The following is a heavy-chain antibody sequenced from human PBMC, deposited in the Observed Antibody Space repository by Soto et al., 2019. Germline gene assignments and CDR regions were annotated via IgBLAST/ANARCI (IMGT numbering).Heavy chain of an antibody. J-gene: IGHJ4*02. D-gene: IGHD6-19*01. V-gene: IGHV1-8*01. CDR3: ARVGTWGWQVDY. CDR1: GYTFTSYD. Sequence: GASVKVSCKASGYTFTSYDINWVRQATGQGLEWMGWMSPNSGNTGYAQKFQGRVTMTRNTSISTAYMELSSLRSEDTAVYYCARVGTWGWQVDYWGQGTLVTVSS. CDR2: MSPNSGNT.